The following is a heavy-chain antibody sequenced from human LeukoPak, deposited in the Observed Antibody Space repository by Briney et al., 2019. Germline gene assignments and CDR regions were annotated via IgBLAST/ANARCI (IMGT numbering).Heavy chain of an antibody. CDR3: ARDADTAMVKPNWFDP. D-gene: IGHD5-18*01. CDR2: ISAYNGNT. J-gene: IGHJ5*02. Sequence: GASVKVSCKASGYTFTSYGISWVRQAPGQGLEWMGWISAYNGNTNYAQKLQGRVTMTTDTSTSTAYMELRSLRSDDTAVYYCARDADTAMVKPNWFDPWGQGTLVTVSS. V-gene: IGHV1-18*01. CDR1: GYTFTSYG.